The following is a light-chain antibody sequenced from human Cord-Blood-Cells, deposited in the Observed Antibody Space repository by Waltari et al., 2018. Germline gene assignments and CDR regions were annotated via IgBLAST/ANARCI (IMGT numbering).Light chain of an antibody. J-gene: IGLJ3*02. CDR2: EGS. CDR1: SSDVGSYNL. Sequence: QSALTQPASVSGSPGQSITISCTGPSSDVGSYNLVSWYQQHPGKASKLMIYEGSTRPSGVSNRFSGYKSGNTASLAISGLKAEDEADYYCCSYAGSSTWVFGGGTKLTVL. CDR3: CSYAGSSTWV. V-gene: IGLV2-23*01.